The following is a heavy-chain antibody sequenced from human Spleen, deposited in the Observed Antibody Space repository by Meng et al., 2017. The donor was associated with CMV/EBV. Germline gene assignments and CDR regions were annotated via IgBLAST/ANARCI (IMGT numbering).Heavy chain of an antibody. CDR1: GGSLSGYY. D-gene: IGHD3-3*01. V-gene: IGHV4-34*01. J-gene: IGHJ4*02. CDR3: ARGNMGYDFWSGYPDY. Sequence: GGSLSGYYWSWSGRPPGKGLEWIGEGDHGGITNYNPSLKSRATISINTSKNQFSLKLTSVTAADTAVYYCARGNMGYDFWSGYPDYWGQGSLVTVSS. CDR2: GDHGGIT.